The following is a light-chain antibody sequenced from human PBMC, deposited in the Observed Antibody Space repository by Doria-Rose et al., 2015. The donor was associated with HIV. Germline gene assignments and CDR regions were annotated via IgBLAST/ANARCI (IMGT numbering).Light chain of an antibody. CDR3: QKYNSAPPT. Sequence: MTPSPSSLSASVGDRVTITCRASQDISNYVAWYHQKPGKIPKLLIYAAVTLQSGVPSRFSGSGSGRDFTLTITSLQPEDVATYFCQKYNSAPPTFGQGTKMEIK. J-gene: IGKJ1*01. CDR1: QDISNY. V-gene: IGKV1-27*01. CDR2: AAV.